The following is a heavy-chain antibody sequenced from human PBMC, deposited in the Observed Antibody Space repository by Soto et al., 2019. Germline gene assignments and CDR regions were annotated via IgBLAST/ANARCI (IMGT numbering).Heavy chain of an antibody. D-gene: IGHD3-9*01. CDR1: GYTFTSYG. V-gene: IGHV1-18*01. CDR2: ISAYNGNT. CDR3: ARALPYYDILTGYSRAGFADY. Sequence: QVQLVQSGAEVKKPGASVKVSCKASGYTFTSYGISWVRQAPGQGLEWMGWISAYNGNTNYGQKLQGRVTMTTDTSTSTAYMELRSLRSDDTAVYYCARALPYYDILTGYSRAGFADYWGQGTLVTVSS. J-gene: IGHJ4*02.